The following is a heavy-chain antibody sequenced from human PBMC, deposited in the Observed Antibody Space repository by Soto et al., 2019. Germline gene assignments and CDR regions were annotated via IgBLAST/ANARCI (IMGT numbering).Heavy chain of an antibody. J-gene: IGHJ4*02. Sequence: GGSLRLSCAASGFTFSSYAMSWVRQAPGKGLEWVAAISGSGGSTYYADSVKGRFTISRDNSKNTLYLQMNSLRAEDTAVYYCAKDGDINLGSPRDFDYWGQGTLVTVSS. CDR1: GFTFSSYA. CDR2: ISGSGGST. D-gene: IGHD7-27*01. V-gene: IGHV3-23*01. CDR3: AKDGDINLGSPRDFDY.